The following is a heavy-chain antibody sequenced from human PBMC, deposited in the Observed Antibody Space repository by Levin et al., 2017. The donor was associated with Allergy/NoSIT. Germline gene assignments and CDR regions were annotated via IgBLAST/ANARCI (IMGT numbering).Heavy chain of an antibody. CDR3: ARDSWLRNYWYFDL. CDR2: INAGNGNT. Sequence: ASVKVSCKASGYTFTSYAMHWVRQAPGQRLEWMGWINAGNGNTKYSQKFQGRVTITRDTSASTAYMELSSLRSEDTAVYYCARDSWLRNYWYFDLWGRGTLVTVSS. V-gene: IGHV1-3*01. J-gene: IGHJ2*01. CDR1: GYTFTSYA. D-gene: IGHD5-12*01.